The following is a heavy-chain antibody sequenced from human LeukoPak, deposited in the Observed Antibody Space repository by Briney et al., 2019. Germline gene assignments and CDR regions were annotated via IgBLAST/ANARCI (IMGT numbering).Heavy chain of an antibody. J-gene: IGHJ6*02. CDR3: AKRYYSPTRGSYYYYYGMDV. CDR2: ISGSGNST. V-gene: IGHV3-23*01. D-gene: IGHD3-10*01. Sequence: GGSLRLSCAASGFTFSDYAMNWVRQAPGKGLFWVSTISGSGNSTYYADSVKGRFTISRDNSKNTLYLQMNSLRAEDTAVYYCAKRYYSPTRGSYYYYYGMDVWGQGTTVTVSS. CDR1: GFTFSDYA.